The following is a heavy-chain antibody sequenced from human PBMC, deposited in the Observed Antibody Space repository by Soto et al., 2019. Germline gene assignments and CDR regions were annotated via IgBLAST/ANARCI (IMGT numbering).Heavy chain of an antibody. CDR1: GFTFSSYG. CDR2: MWYDGSNK. J-gene: IGHJ6*02. V-gene: IGHV3-33*01. D-gene: IGHD3-10*01. CDR3: ASDSGYYGMDV. Sequence: GGSLRLSCAASGFTFSSYGMHWVRQAPGKGLEWVAVMWYDGSNKYYADSVKGRFTISRDNSKNTLYLQMNSLRAEDTAVYYCASDSGYYGMDVWGQGTTVTVSS.